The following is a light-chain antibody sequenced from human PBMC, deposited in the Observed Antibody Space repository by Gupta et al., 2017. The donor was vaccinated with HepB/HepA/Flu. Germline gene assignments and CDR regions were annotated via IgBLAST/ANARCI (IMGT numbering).Light chain of an antibody. CDR2: EAS. V-gene: IGKV1-5*03. CDR3: QQYKSYPLT. J-gene: IGKJ4*01. CDR1: QSISSW. Sequence: DIQLTQSPSTLSAPVGDRVTITCRASQSISSWLAWYQQKPEKAPKLLIYEASSLESGVPSRFSGSGSGTEFTLTISTRQPDDFATYYCQQYKSYPLTFGGGTKVEIK.